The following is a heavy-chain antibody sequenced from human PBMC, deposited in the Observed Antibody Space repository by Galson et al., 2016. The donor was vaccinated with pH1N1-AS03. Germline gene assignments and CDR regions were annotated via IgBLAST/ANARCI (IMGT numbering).Heavy chain of an antibody. V-gene: IGHV3-13*01. CDR3: AVWGYISNTHGLDV. CDR1: GFTVSTYD. Sequence: SLRLSCAASGFTVSTYDMHWVRQSAGGGLEWVSLIAAVGTTEYAGSVKGRFTIFRDNVKHSLYLQMNNLRAEDTALYYCAVWGYISNTHGLDVWGKGTTVTVSS. D-gene: IGHD5-18*01. CDR2: IAAVGTT. J-gene: IGHJ6*04.